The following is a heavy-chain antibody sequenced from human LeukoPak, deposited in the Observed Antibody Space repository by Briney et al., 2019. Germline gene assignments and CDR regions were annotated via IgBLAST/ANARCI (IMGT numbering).Heavy chain of an antibody. J-gene: IGHJ6*03. D-gene: IGHD7-27*01. V-gene: IGHV4-38-2*02. CDR3: ARAKLGGDYYYLDV. CDR1: GYSISSGYQ. CDR2: VSRTGVT. Sequence: SETLSLTCSVSGYSISSGYQWDWIRQPPGKGLEWIGTVSRTGVTYYSPSLESRDSISVDTSKNQFSLKLRSLTAADTAVYYCARAKLGGDYYYLDVWGKGTTVTVSS.